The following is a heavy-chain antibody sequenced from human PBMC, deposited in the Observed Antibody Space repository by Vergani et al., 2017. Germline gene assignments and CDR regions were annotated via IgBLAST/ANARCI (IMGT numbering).Heavy chain of an antibody. V-gene: IGHV3-30*02. CDR3: AKYLRDSTDGLPDY. D-gene: IGHD2-21*02. CDR2: IGKDGINT. Sequence: QVQLVESAGGVVQPGGSLRLSCAASGFTFSNFGMHWIRQAPGKGLEWLAYIGKDGINTRYREAVKGRLTFSRDISKDILYLQMDRLRSEDTALYYCAKYLRDSTDGLPDYWGPGTLVIVSS. CDR1: GFTFSNFG. J-gene: IGHJ4*02.